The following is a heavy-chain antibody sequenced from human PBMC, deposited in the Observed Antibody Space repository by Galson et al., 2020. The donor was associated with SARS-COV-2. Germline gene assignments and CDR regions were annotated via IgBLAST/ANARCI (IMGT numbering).Heavy chain of an antibody. V-gene: IGHV3-48*02. J-gene: IGHJ4*02. Sequence: GGSLRLSCAASGFTFSSYNMNWVRQAPGKGLEWISYISSSSSNTIYYADSVRGRFTISRDNAKNSLYLQMNSLRDEDTAVYYCARDLGGPFDYWGQGTLVTVSS. D-gene: IGHD3-3*01. CDR1: GFTFSSYN. CDR3: ARDLGGPFDY. CDR2: ISSSSSNTI.